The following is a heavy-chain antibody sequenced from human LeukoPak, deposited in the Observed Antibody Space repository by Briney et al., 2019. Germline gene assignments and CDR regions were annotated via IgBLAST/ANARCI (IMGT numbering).Heavy chain of an antibody. J-gene: IGHJ4*02. CDR3: ARHVRNRRYSSSWYAPYYFDY. CDR2: INHSGST. D-gene: IGHD6-13*01. V-gene: IGHV4-34*01. CDR1: GGSFSGYY. Sequence: WETLSLTCAVYGGSFSGYYWSWIRQPPGKGLEWIGEINHSGSTNYNPSLKSRVTISVDTSKNQFSLKLSSVTAADTAVYYCARHVRNRRYSSSWYAPYYFDYWGQGTLVTVSS.